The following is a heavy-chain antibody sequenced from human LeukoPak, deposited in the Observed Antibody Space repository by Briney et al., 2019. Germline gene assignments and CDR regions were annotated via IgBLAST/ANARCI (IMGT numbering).Heavy chain of an antibody. CDR3: ALWGYSYGHYYGMDV. J-gene: IGHJ6*02. V-gene: IGHV4-59*08. D-gene: IGHD5-18*01. Sequence: KPSETLSLTCTVSGGSISSYYWSWIRQPPGKGLEWIGYIYYSGSTNYNPSLKSRVTISVDTSKNQFSLKLSSVTAADTAVYYCALWGYSYGHYYGMDVWGQGTTVTVSS. CDR2: IYYSGST. CDR1: GGSISSYY.